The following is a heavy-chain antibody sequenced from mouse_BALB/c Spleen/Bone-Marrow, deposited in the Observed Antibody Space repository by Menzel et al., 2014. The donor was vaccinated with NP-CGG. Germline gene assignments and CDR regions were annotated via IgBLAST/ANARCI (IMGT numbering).Heavy chain of an antibody. CDR3: AIHGEAMDY. J-gene: IGHJ4*01. V-gene: IGHV1-63*02. CDR2: IYPGGGYT. CDR1: GYTFTNYW. Sequence: LVESGAELVRPGTSVRMSCKAAGYTFTNYWIGWVKQRPGHGLEWIGDIYPGGGYTNYNEKFKGKATLTADTSSSTAYMQLSSLTSEDSAVYYCAIHGEAMDYWGQGTSVTVSS.